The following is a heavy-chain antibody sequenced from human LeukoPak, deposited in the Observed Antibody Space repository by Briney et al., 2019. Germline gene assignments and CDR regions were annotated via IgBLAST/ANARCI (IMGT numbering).Heavy chain of an antibody. D-gene: IGHD3-10*01. CDR3: ARDLRGLDY. Sequence: PSETLSLTCTVSGDSLTGYYWGWIRQPPGKGLEWIGNIYYTGNTYYNPSLNSRVTISVDTSRNQFSLKLSSVTAADTAVYYCARDLRGLDYWGQGTLVTVSS. J-gene: IGHJ4*02. V-gene: IGHV4-39*07. CDR2: IYYTGNT. CDR1: GDSLTGYY.